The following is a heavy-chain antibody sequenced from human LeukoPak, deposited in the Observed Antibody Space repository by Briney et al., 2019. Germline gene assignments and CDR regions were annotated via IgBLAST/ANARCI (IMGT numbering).Heavy chain of an antibody. Sequence: PSETLSLTCAVSGDSLGSGYYWGWIRPPPGKGLELIGTVYHTGRTFYNPSLNSRVTISVDTSKNEYSQKVTSVTAADTAVYYCARNVVVVVAGIPQSNWFDPWGQGTVVTVSS. CDR3: ARNVVVVVAGIPQSNWFDP. CDR1: GDSLGSGYY. J-gene: IGHJ5*02. D-gene: IGHD2-15*01. CDR2: VYHTGRT. V-gene: IGHV4-38-2*01.